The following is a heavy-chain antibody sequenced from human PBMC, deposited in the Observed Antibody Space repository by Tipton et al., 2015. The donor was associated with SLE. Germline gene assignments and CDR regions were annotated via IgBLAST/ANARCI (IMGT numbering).Heavy chain of an antibody. J-gene: IGHJ4*02. CDR2: LDDSGNT. Sequence: TLSLTCVVSDDSLSSSYWSWIRQPPGKGLEWIASLDDSGNTNYNPSLRSRVTTSIDTPKSQFSLKLSSVTAADTAVYYCAKGGGWYKDWGQGTLVTVSS. D-gene: IGHD6-19*01. CDR3: AKGGGWYKD. V-gene: IGHV4-59*01. CDR1: DDSLSSSY.